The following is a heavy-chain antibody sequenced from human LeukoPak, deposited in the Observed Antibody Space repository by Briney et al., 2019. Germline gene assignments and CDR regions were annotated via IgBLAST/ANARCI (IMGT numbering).Heavy chain of an antibody. D-gene: IGHD2-21*02. CDR3: ATFVVVTATFDH. J-gene: IGHJ4*02. V-gene: IGHV4-39*01. Sequence: PSGTLSLTCTVSGGSISSSSYYWGWIRQPPGKGLEWIGSIYYSGSTYYNPSLKSRVTISVDTSKSQFSLKLSSVTAADTAVYYCATFVVVTATFDHWGQGTLVTVSS. CDR1: GGSISSSSYY. CDR2: IYYSGST.